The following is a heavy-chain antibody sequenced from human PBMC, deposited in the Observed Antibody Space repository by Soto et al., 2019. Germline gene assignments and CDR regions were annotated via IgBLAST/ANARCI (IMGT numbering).Heavy chain of an antibody. V-gene: IGHV4-34*01. J-gene: IGHJ6*03. CDR2: INHSGST. D-gene: IGHD2-8*01. CDR3: ARGCGHSTNGVCLYYYYYYMDV. CDR1: GGSFSGYY. Sequence: SETLSLTCAVYGGSFSGYYWSWIRQPPGKGLEWIGEINHSGSTNYNPSLKSRVTISVDTSKNQFSLKLSSVTAADTAVYYCARGCGHSTNGVCLYYYYYYMDVWGKGTTVTVSS.